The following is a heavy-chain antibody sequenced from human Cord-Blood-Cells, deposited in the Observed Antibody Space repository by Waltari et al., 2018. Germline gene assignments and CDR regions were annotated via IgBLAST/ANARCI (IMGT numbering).Heavy chain of an antibody. V-gene: IGHV4-59*01. CDR3: ARQGAFDI. J-gene: IGHJ3*02. CDR1: GGSISSSY. CDR2: IDYSGST. Sequence: QVQLQESGPGLVKPSETLSLTCTVSGGSISSSYWGWIRQPPGKGLEGIGYIDYSGSTNYNPSLKSRVTISVDTSKNQFSLKLSSVTAADTAVYYCARQGAFDIWGQGTMVTVSS.